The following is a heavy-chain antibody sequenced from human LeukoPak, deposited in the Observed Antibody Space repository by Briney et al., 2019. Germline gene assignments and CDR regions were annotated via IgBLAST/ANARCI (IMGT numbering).Heavy chain of an antibody. D-gene: IGHD2-21*02. Sequence: ASVKVSCKASGYTFTSYGVSWVRQAPGRGLEWMGWISAYNGNTNYAQKLQGRVTMTTDTSTSTAYMELRSLRSDDTAVYYCARDQDAYCGGDCYSQVFDIWGQGTMVTVSS. V-gene: IGHV1-18*01. CDR2: ISAYNGNT. CDR3: ARDQDAYCGGDCYSQVFDI. CDR1: GYTFTSYG. J-gene: IGHJ3*02.